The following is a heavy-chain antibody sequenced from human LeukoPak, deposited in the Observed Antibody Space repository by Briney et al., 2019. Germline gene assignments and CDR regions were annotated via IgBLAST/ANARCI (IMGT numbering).Heavy chain of an antibody. Sequence: ASVKVSCKASGYTFTGYYLFWVRQAPGQGLEWMGWINPNSGATKYAQKFQGRVTLTTDTSIRTTYMELSSLRSDDTAVYYCARDEGSALYGMDVWGQGTTVTVSS. D-gene: IGHD1-26*01. CDR1: GYTFTGYY. V-gene: IGHV1-2*02. J-gene: IGHJ6*02. CDR3: ARDEGSALYGMDV. CDR2: INPNSGAT.